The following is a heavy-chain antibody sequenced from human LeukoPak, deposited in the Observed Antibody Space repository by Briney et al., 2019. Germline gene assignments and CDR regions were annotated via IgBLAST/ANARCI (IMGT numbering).Heavy chain of an antibody. D-gene: IGHD6-19*01. V-gene: IGHV3-23*01. Sequence: GGTLRLSCSASGFTFSTYGMSWVRQAPGKGLEWVISISGSGSTTFYADSVKGRFTISRDNSNNMLYLQMTSLRAEDTAVYYCAKGTSTYSSGSFDYWGRGTLVTVSS. CDR2: ISGSGSTT. J-gene: IGHJ4*02. CDR3: AKGTSTYSSGSFDY. CDR1: GFTFSTYG.